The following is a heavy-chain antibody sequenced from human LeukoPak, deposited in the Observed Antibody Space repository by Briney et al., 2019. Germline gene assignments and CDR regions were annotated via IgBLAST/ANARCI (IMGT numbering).Heavy chain of an antibody. CDR1: GGSISSYY. J-gene: IGHJ4*02. D-gene: IGHD6-13*01. Sequence: SETLSLTCTFSGGSISSYYWSWIRQPAGKGLEWIGRIYTSGSTNYNPSLKSRVTMSVDTSKNQFSLKLSSVTAADTAVYYCARDKYKRGYSSSWFDYWGQGTLVTVSS. CDR3: ARDKYKRGYSSSWFDY. V-gene: IGHV4-4*07. CDR2: IYTSGST.